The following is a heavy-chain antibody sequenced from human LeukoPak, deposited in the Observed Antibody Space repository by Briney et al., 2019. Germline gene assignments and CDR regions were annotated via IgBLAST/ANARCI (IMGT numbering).Heavy chain of an antibody. D-gene: IGHD3-10*01. V-gene: IGHV3-11*04. CDR2: ISGSGTDI. Sequence: GGSLRLSCEASGFTFSDYYMTWMRQAPGKGLEWVSYISGSGTDILYADSVKGRFTMSRDNAKNSLYLQMNSLRTEDTPVYYCTRDPRVLDYWGQGTLVTVSS. J-gene: IGHJ4*02. CDR3: TRDPRVLDY. CDR1: GFTFSDYY.